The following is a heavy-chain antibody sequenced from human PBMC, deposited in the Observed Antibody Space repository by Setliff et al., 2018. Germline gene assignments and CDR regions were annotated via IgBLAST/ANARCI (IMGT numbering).Heavy chain of an antibody. CDR2: ISGGGINT. D-gene: IGHD3-9*01. J-gene: IGHJ4*02. V-gene: IGHV3-23*01. Sequence: GGSLRLSCVASGFTFSNYAINWVRQAPGQGLEWVSGISGGGINTDYADSVKGRFTISRDNAKDTLYLQMNSLRAEDTAVYYCAKDISRTGYYYFDYWGRGTLGTVSS. CDR1: GFTFSNYA. CDR3: AKDISRTGYYYFDY.